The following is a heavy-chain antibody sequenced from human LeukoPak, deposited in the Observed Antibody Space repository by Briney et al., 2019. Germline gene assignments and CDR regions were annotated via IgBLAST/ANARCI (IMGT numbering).Heavy chain of an antibody. Sequence: GGPLRLLCGASGFTFSSYGIHCPPQARGKGLVGVAYISYDESNKDYADSVKGRFTISRDNSKNTLFLQMNSLRAEDTAVYYCAKGSFSYSSCWYNLGYFDYWGQGTLVTVSS. V-gene: IGHV3-30*18. D-gene: IGHD6-19*01. CDR2: ISYDESNK. CDR1: GFTFSSYG. CDR3: AKGSFSYSSCWYNLGYFDY. J-gene: IGHJ4*02.